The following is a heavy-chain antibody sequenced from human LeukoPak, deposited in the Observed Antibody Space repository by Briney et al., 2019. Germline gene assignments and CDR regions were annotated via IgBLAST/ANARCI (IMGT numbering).Heavy chain of an antibody. CDR3: ARVVQGFDDFEV. D-gene: IGHD2-2*01. Sequence: SETLSLTCAVYSGSFSGYYWSWIRQPPGKGLEWIGEINHSGSTNYNPPLKNRVTISVDTSKNQFSLKLSSVTAADTAVYYCARVVQGFDDFEVWGQGAMVTICS. J-gene: IGHJ3*01. CDR1: SGSFSGYY. V-gene: IGHV4-34*01. CDR2: INHSGST.